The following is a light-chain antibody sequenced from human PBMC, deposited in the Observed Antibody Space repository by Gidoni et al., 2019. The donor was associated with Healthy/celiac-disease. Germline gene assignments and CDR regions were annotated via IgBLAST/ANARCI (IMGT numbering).Light chain of an antibody. CDR2: DAS. J-gene: IGKJ2*01. CDR1: QSVSSY. Sequence: EIVLTKSPATLSLSPEERATLSCRASQSVSSYLAWYQPKPGQAPRLLIYDASNRATGIPARFSGSGFGTYFTLTISILEPEDFAVYYCQQRSNWPRVTFGQGTKLEIK. CDR3: QQRSNWPRVT. V-gene: IGKV3-11*01.